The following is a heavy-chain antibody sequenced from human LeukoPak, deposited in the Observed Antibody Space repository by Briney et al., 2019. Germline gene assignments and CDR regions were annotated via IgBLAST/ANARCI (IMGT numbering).Heavy chain of an antibody. CDR1: GFTFSSYW. J-gene: IGHJ4*02. V-gene: IGHV3-7*01. D-gene: IGHD4-11*01. CDR2: IRQDGSEK. Sequence: GGSLRLSCAASGFTFSSYWMSWVRQAPGKGLEWVAIIRQDGSEKYYVGSVKGRFTISRDNAKNTLYLQMNRLRAEDTAVYYCARDKVSNYVFDYWGQGTLVTVSS. CDR3: ARDKVSNYVFDY.